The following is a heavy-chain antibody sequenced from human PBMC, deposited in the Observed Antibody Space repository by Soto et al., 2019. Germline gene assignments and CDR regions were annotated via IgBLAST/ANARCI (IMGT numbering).Heavy chain of an antibody. J-gene: IGHJ4*02. CDR3: ARGEDYYYDSSGYYY. CDR2: IWYDGSNK. V-gene: IGHV3-33*01. Sequence: GGSLRLSCAASGFTFSSYGMHWVRQAPGKGLEWVAVIWYDGSNKYYADSVKGRFTISRDNSKNTLYLQMNSLRAEDTAVYYCARGEDYYYDSSGYYYWGQGTLVTVSS. D-gene: IGHD3-22*01. CDR1: GFTFSSYG.